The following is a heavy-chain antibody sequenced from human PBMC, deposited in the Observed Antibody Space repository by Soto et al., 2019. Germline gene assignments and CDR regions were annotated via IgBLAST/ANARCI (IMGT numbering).Heavy chain of an antibody. V-gene: IGHV3-21*01. Sequence: EVQLVESGGGLVKPGGSLRLSCAASGFTFSSYSMNWVRQAPGKGLEWVSSISSRTNYMYYADSVKGRFTISRDDAKNSLYLQMNSRRAEDTAVYYCARMGSVTTFSWSDYYYGMDVWGHGTTVPVSS. D-gene: IGHD4-17*01. CDR1: GFTFSSYS. CDR2: ISSRTNYM. J-gene: IGHJ6*02. CDR3: ARMGSVTTFSWSDYYYGMDV.